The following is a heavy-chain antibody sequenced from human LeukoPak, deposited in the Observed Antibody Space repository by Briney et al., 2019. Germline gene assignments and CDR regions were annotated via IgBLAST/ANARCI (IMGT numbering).Heavy chain of an antibody. CDR3: TKLSVWDGSGSYDY. V-gene: IGHV3-23*01. D-gene: IGHD3-10*01. CDR1: GFTFSSCG. Sequence: GGSLRLSCAASGFTFSSCGMSWVRQAPGKGLEWVSALSDSGGSTFYADSVKGRFTISRDNSKNTLYLQMNRLRAEDTAVYYCTKLSVWDGSGSYDYWGQGTLVTVSS. CDR2: LSDSGGST. J-gene: IGHJ4*02.